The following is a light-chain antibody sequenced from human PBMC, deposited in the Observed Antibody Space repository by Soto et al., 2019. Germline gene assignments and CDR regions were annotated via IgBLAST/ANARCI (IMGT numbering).Light chain of an antibody. CDR2: GAS. CDR3: QQYSSHST. V-gene: IGKV3-20*01. Sequence: EIVLTQSPGTLSLSPGERATLSCRASQSVSSSYLAWYQQKPGQAPRLLIYGASSRATGIPDRFSGSGSGTDFTLTISSLQPDDFATYYCQQYSSHSTFGQGTKVDIK. J-gene: IGKJ1*01. CDR1: QSVSSSY.